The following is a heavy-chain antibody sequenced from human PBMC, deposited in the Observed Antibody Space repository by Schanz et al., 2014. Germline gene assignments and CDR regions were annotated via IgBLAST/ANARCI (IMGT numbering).Heavy chain of an antibody. CDR3: ARPFVGYYGDLAY. CDR1: GFSFSSYT. CDR2: LSGDGGTT. J-gene: IGHJ4*02. V-gene: IGHV3-23*01. Sequence: EVQLLESGGGLVQPGESLRLSCAASGFSFSSYTMSWVRQAPGKGLQWVSSLSGDGGTTHYADSVKGRFTISRDNYKNTLYLQMNSLSAEDTAVYFCARPFVGYYGDLAYWGQGTLLTVSS. D-gene: IGHD4-17*01.